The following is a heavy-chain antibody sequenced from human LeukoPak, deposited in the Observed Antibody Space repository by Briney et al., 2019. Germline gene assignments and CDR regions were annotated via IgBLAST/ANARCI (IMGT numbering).Heavy chain of an antibody. J-gene: IGHJ2*01. Sequence: GGSLRLSCAASGFTVSSNYMSWVRQAPGKGLEWVSVIYSGGSTYYADSVKGRFTISRDNAKNSLYLQMNSLRAEDTAVYYCARCPTLDQLLIPNLYFDLWGRGTLVTVSS. V-gene: IGHV3-66*01. CDR2: IYSGGST. D-gene: IGHD2-2*01. CDR1: GFTVSSNY. CDR3: ARCPTLDQLLIPNLYFDL.